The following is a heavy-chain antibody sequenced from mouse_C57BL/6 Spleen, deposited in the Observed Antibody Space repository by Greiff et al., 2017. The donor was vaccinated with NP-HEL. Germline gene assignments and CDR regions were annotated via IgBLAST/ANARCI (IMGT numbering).Heavy chain of an antibody. V-gene: IGHV2-2*01. J-gene: IGHJ4*01. CDR3: ARGAITTVVATNAMDY. Sequence: VQLVESGPGLVQPSQSLSITCTVSGFSLTSYGVHWVRQSPGKGLEWLGVIWSGGSTDYNAAFISRLSISKDNSKSQVFFKMNSLQADDTAIYYCARGAITTVVATNAMDYWGQGTSVTVSS. CDR2: IWSGGST. CDR1: GFSLTSYG. D-gene: IGHD1-1*01.